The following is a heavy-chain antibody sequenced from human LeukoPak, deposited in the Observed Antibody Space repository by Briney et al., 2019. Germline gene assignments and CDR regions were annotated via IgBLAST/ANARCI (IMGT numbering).Heavy chain of an antibody. Sequence: ASVKVSCKASGYTFTSYDSNWVRQATGQELEWMGWMNPNSGNTGYAQKFQGRVTMTRNTSISTAYMELSSLRSEDTAVYYCAREYSSGWYYFDYWGQGTLVTVSS. D-gene: IGHD6-19*01. J-gene: IGHJ4*02. CDR1: GYTFTSYD. CDR3: AREYSSGWYYFDY. CDR2: MNPNSGNT. V-gene: IGHV1-8*01.